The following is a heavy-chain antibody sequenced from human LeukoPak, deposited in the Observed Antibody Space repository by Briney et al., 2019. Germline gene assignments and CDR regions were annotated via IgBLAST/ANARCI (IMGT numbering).Heavy chain of an antibody. CDR1: GFTFSSYW. V-gene: IGHV3-7*01. CDR2: IKQDGSEK. CDR3: ARDLQPIGYSSSWYPFHYYYGMDV. J-gene: IGHJ6*02. D-gene: IGHD6-13*01. Sequence: GGSLRLSCAASGFTFSSYWMSWVRQAPGKGLEWVANIKQDGSEKYYVDSVKGRFTISRDNSKNTLYLQMNSLRAEDTAVYYCARDLQPIGYSSSWYPFHYYYGMDVWGQGTTVTVSS.